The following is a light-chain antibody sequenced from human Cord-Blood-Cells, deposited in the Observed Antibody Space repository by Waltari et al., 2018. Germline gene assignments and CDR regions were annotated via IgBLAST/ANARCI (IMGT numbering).Light chain of an antibody. J-gene: IGLJ2*01. V-gene: IGLV2-14*01. Sequence: QSALTPPASVSGSPGQSITISCTATSSDVGGYNSVSCYQQHPGKAPKLMIYDVSKRPSGVSNRFSGSKSGNTASLTISGLQAEDEADYYCSSYTSSSTLVFGGGTKLTVL. CDR2: DVS. CDR3: SSYTSSSTLV. CDR1: SSDVGGYNS.